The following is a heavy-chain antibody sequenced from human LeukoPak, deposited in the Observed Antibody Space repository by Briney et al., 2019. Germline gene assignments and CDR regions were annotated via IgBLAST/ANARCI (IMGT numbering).Heavy chain of an antibody. J-gene: IGHJ4*02. D-gene: IGHD3-10*01. CDR2: IADDGGAK. Sequence: GGSLRLSCVVSGFTFRNYGMHWVRQAPGKGLEWVAVIADDGGAKFYADSVKGRITISRDNSKNTLYLQMNSLRAEGTAVYYCAKEATWGEWYFDYWGQGTLVTVSS. CDR3: AKEATWGEWYFDY. CDR1: GFTFRNYG. V-gene: IGHV3-30*18.